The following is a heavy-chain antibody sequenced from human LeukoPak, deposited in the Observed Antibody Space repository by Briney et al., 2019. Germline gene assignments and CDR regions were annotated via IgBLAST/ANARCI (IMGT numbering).Heavy chain of an antibody. Sequence: HRASVKVSCRASGYTFTSYVISWVRQAPGQGLEWMGWISDYNHNTNYAQNLQGRVTMTTDTSTSTAYVELRSLRSDDTAVYYCARISLGYCSGGSCYAVDYWGQGTLVTVSS. CDR1: GYTFTSYV. D-gene: IGHD2-15*01. J-gene: IGHJ4*02. CDR2: ISDYNHNT. CDR3: ARISLGYCSGGSCYAVDY. V-gene: IGHV1-18*01.